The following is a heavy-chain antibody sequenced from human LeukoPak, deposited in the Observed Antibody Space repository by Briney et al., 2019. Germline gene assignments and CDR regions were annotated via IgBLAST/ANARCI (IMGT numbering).Heavy chain of an antibody. CDR2: IYTSGST. D-gene: IGHD3-16*02. J-gene: IGHJ6*02. CDR3: AREPPIMITFGGVIVENYGMDV. Sequence: SETLSLTCTVSGGSISSYYWSWIRQPAGKGLERIGRIYTSGSTNYNPSLKSRVTMSVDTSKNQFSLKLSSVTAADTAVYYCAREPPIMITFGGVIVENYGMDVRGQGTTVTVSS. V-gene: IGHV4-4*07. CDR1: GGSISSYY.